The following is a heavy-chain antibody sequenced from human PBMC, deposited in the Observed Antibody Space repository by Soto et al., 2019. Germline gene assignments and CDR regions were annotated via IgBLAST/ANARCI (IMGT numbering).Heavy chain of an antibody. D-gene: IGHD1-26*01. CDR1: GFTFSTYA. CDR3: AKSWGRGRELVQFDKFDH. CDR2: ISGSGGNT. V-gene: IGHV3-23*01. Sequence: GGSLRLSCVASGFTFSTYAMSWVRQAPGKGPVWVSGISGSGGNTYYADSVKSRFTISRDNSKNTLYLQINSLRAEDTGVYYCAKSWGRGRELVQFDKFDHWGQGTLVTVSS. J-gene: IGHJ4*02.